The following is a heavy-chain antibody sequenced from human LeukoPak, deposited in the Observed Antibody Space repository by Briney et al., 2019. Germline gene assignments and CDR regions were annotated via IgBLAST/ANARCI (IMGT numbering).Heavy chain of an antibody. CDR2: ISAYNGNT. J-gene: IGHJ6*03. V-gene: IGHV1-18*01. CDR1: GYTFTSYG. Sequence: ASAKVSCKASGYTFTSYGISWVRQAPGQGLEWMGWISAYNGNTNYAQKLQGRVTMTTDTSTSTAYMELRSLRSDDTAVYYCARDPYSGSYGADYYYYMDVWGKGTTVTISS. D-gene: IGHD1-26*01. CDR3: ARDPYSGSYGADYYYYMDV.